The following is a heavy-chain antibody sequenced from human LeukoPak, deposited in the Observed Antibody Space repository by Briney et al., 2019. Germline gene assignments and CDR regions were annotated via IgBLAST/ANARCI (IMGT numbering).Heavy chain of an antibody. CDR3: ARHRENYYESSHMGFDP. CDR2: ISSRGRT. CDR1: GGSISRYY. D-gene: IGHD3-22*01. V-gene: IGHV4-59*08. Sequence: SETLSLTCTVSGGSISRYYWSWIRQSPGKGLEWLGFISSRGRTNYNYALKSRVTISADASKNQFSLSLTSATAADTAVYYCARHRENYYESSHMGFDPWGQGTLVIVSS. J-gene: IGHJ5*02.